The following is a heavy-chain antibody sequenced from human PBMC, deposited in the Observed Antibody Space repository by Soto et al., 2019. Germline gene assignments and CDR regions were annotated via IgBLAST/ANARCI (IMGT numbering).Heavy chain of an antibody. V-gene: IGHV3-23*01. Sequence: VHLLESGGALVQPGGSLRLSCEASGFTFRSYAMSWVRQAPGKGLEWVSAISDNGGNTYYPDSVRGRFTISRDNSKNTLFLQMNSVRAEDTAAYYCAKDFSYDSSGVLDYWGQGTLVTVSS. CDR1: GFTFRSYA. CDR2: ISDNGGNT. J-gene: IGHJ4*02. D-gene: IGHD3-22*01. CDR3: AKDFSYDSSGVLDY.